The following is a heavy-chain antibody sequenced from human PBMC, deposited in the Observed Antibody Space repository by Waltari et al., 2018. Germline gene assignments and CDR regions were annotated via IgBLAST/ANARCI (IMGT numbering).Heavy chain of an antibody. J-gene: IGHJ1*01. Sequence: QVQVVQSGAEVKNPGASVKVACNVPGYTLYELSMHWVRQAPGKGLGWMGGVEQEQRDTRDSQNIQGRVTISSDATSDTGYMELTRLRLDVAVVYYCVTGRTMRSLGGILVIEHGLRAGYFQFWGQGTLVVVSS. CDR2: VEQEQRDT. CDR3: VTGRTMRSLGGILVIEHGLRAGYFQF. D-gene: IGHD3-16*02. CDR1: GYTLYELS. V-gene: IGHV1-24*01.